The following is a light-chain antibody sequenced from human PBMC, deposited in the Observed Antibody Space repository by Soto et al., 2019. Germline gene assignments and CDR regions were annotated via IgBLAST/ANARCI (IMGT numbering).Light chain of an antibody. J-gene: IGKJ5*01. V-gene: IGKV3-20*01. CDR1: QSVSSSY. CDR3: QQYGSSPP. Sequence: EIVLTQSPGTLSLSQGERATLSCRACQSVSSSYLAWYQQKPGQAPRLLIYGASSRATGIPDRFSGSGSGTDFTRTISRLEPEDFAVYYCQQYGSSPPFGHGTRLEIK. CDR2: GAS.